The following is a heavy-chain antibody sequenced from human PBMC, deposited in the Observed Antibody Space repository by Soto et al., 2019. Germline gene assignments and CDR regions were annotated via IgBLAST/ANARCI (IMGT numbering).Heavy chain of an antibody. CDR2: INPSGGST. Sequence: GASVKVSCKASGYTFTSYGISWVRQAPGQGLEWMGIINPSGGSTSYAQKFQGRVTMTRDTSTSTVYMELSSLRSEDTAVYYCARNKRVSYDFWSGADDYYYYGMDVWGQGTTVTVSS. D-gene: IGHD3-3*01. J-gene: IGHJ6*02. CDR3: ARNKRVSYDFWSGADDYYYYGMDV. V-gene: IGHV1-46*01. CDR1: GYTFTSYG.